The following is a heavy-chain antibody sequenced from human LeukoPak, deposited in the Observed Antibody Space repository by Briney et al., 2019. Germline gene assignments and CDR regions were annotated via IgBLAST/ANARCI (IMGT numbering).Heavy chain of an antibody. CDR3: ATAGLIAVAGAFDY. V-gene: IGHV1-24*01. Sequence: GASVKVSCKVSGYTLTELSMHWVRQAPGKGLEWMGGFDPEDGETIYAQKFQGRVTMTEDTSTDTAYMELSSLRSEDTAVYYCATAGLIAVAGAFDYWGQGTLVTVSS. CDR2: FDPEDGET. D-gene: IGHD6-19*01. J-gene: IGHJ4*02. CDR1: GYTLTELS.